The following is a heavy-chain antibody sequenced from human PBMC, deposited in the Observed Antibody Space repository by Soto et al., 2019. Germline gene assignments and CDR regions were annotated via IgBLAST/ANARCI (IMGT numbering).Heavy chain of an antibody. Sequence: GASVKVSCKASGGTFSSYAISWVRQAPGQGLEWMGGIIPIFGTANYAQKFQGRVTITADESTSTAYMELSSLRSEDTAVYYCARDYGSGSYELDYWGQGTLVTVSS. D-gene: IGHD3-10*01. V-gene: IGHV1-69*13. CDR2: IIPIFGTA. CDR3: ARDYGSGSYELDY. J-gene: IGHJ4*02. CDR1: GGTFSSYA.